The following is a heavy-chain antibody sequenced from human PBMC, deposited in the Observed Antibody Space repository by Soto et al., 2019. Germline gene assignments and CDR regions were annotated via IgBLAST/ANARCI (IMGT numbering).Heavy chain of an antibody. Sequence: SGTLSLTCTVSGGSISSYYWSWIRQPPGKGLEWIGYIYYSGSTNYNPSLKSRVTISVDTSKNQFSLKLSSVTAADTAVYYCARDDGRYNWNYYGAFDIWGQGTMVTVSS. CDR3: ARDDGRYNWNYYGAFDI. V-gene: IGHV4-59*01. D-gene: IGHD1-7*01. J-gene: IGHJ3*02. CDR1: GGSISSYY. CDR2: IYYSGST.